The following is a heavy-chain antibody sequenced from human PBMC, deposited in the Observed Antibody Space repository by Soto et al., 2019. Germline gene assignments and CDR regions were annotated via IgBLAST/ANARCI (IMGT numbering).Heavy chain of an antibody. CDR2: ISSNSAYI. CDR1: GCTFRSFT. Sequence: GALIVSCSAPGCTFRSFTMNRVRQAPGKGLEWVSTISSNSAYIYYTDALRGRFTISRDNAKNSLHLQMNSLRAEDTAVYYCTRDASRDSSARGWFDPWGPGTLVTVSS. V-gene: IGHV3-21*01. J-gene: IGHJ5*02. D-gene: IGHD6-13*01. CDR3: TRDASRDSSARGWFDP.